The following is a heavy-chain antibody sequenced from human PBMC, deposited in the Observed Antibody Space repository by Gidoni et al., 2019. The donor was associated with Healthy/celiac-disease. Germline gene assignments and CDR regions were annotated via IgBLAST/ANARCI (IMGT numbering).Heavy chain of an antibody. Sequence: QVQLQESGPGLVKPSETLSLTCTVSGGSISSYYWSWIRQPPGKGLEWIGYIYYSGSTNYNPSLKSRVTISVDTSKNQFSLKLSSVTAADTAVYYCARDLGAAYSSSWTYYYYGMDVWGKGTTVTVSS. D-gene: IGHD6-13*01. CDR1: GGSISSYY. J-gene: IGHJ6*04. V-gene: IGHV4-59*01. CDR2: IYYSGST. CDR3: ARDLGAAYSSSWTYYYYGMDV.